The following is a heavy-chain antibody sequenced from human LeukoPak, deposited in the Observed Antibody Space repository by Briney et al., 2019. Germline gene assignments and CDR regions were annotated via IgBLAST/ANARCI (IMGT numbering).Heavy chain of an antibody. J-gene: IGHJ4*02. Sequence: SETLSLTCSVSGGSINSHYWTWIRQPSGKGLEWIGYIYYSGNTNYSPSLKGRVTISVDTSKNQFSLRLNSVTAADTAVYYCARVSPESFSFPFDYWGQGTLVTVSS. D-gene: IGHD3-10*01. CDR2: IYYSGNT. CDR1: GGSINSHY. V-gene: IGHV4-59*11. CDR3: ARVSPESFSFPFDY.